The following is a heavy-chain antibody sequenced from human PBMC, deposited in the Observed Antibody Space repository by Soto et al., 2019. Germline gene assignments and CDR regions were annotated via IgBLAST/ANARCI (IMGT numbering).Heavy chain of an antibody. CDR3: ARGTPNYYYYYYMDV. V-gene: IGHV1-2*04. J-gene: IGHJ6*03. CDR1: GYTFTGYY. CDR2: INPNSGGT. Sequence: QVQLVQSGAEVKKPGASVKVSCKASGYTFTGYYMHWVRQAPGQGLEWMGWINPNSGGTNYAQKFQGWVTMTRDTSISTAYMELSRLRSDDTAVYYCARGTPNYYYYYYMDVWGKGTTVTVSS.